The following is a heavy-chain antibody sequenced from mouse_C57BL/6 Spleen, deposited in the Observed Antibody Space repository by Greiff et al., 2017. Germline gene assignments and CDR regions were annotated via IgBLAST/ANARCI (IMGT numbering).Heavy chain of an antibody. CDR2: INPNNGGT. V-gene: IGHV1-26*01. CDR1: GYTFTDYY. D-gene: IGHD1-1*01. CDR3: ARTPYYGSSRFDY. Sequence: VQLQQSGPELVKPGASVKISCKASGYTFTDYYMNWVKQSHGKSLEWIGDINPNNGGTSYNQKFKGKATLTVDKSSSTAYMELRSLTSEDSAVYYCARTPYYGSSRFDYWGQGTTLTVSS. J-gene: IGHJ2*01.